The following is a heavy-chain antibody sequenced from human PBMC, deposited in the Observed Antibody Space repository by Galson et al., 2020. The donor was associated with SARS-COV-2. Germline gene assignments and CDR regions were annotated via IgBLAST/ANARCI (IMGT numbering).Heavy chain of an antibody. J-gene: IGHJ4*02. CDR3: ATLTVVTPKGLDY. D-gene: IGHD2-21*02. V-gene: IGHV3-15*01. CDR2: IKSANDGGRI. CDR1: GFTFHTAW. Sequence: GESLKISCAASGFTFHTAWMTWVRQAPGKGLDWVGRIKSANDGGRIDYAAAVKGRFTISRDDSQNTLYLQLDSLKPEDTAVYYCATLTVVTPKGLDYWGQGTLVTVSS.